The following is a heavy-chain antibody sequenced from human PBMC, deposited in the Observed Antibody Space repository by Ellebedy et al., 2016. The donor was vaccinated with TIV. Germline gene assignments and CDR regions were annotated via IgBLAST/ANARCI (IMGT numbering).Heavy chain of an antibody. CDR2: IYWDDDK. J-gene: IGHJ5*02. CDR3: AHRGLDSSSWYGNWFDP. V-gene: IGHV2-5*02. CDR1: GFSLNTSRVG. D-gene: IGHD6-13*01. Sequence: SGPTLVKPTQTLTLTCTVSGFSLNTSRVGVGWIRQPPGKALEWLALIYWDDDKRYSPSLKNRLTIAKDTSKNQVVLTMTNMDPVDTATYYGAHRGLDSSSWYGNWFDPWGQGTLVTVSS.